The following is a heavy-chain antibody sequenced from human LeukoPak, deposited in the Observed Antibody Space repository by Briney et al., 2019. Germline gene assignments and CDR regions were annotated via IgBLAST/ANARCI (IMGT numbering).Heavy chain of an antibody. D-gene: IGHD2-2*01. CDR2: IYYSGST. J-gene: IGHJ4*02. V-gene: IGHV4-59*08. CDR1: GGSISSYY. CDR3: ASGPSIVVVPAAVYFDY. Sequence: PSETLSLTCTVSGGSISSYYWSWIRQPPGKGLEWIGYIYYSGSTNYNPSLKSRVTISVDTSKNQFSLKLSSVTAADTAVYYCASGPSIVVVPAAVYFDYWGQGTLVTVSS.